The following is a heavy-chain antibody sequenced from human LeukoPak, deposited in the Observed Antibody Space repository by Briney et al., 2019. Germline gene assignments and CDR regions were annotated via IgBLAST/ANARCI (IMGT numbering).Heavy chain of an antibody. CDR3: ARSLRLYTFDY. V-gene: IGHV4-59*01. J-gene: IGHJ4*02. CDR1: GGSISSYY. Sequence: SETLSLTCTVSGGSISSYYWSWIRQPPGKGLEWIGYIYYSGSTNYNPSLKSRVTISIDTSKNQFSLKLSSGTAADTAVYYCARSLRLYTFDYRGQGTPVTVSS. CDR2: IYYSGST.